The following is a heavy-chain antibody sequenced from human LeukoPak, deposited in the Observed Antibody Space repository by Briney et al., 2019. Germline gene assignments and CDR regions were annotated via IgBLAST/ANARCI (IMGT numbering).Heavy chain of an antibody. Sequence: SETLSLTCAVYGGSFSGYYWSWIRQPPGKGLEWIGEINHSGSTNYNPSLKSRVTISVDTSKNQFSLKLSSATAADTAVYYCARGAVDIVVVPAARRSAHPVRWFDPWGQGTLVTVSS. D-gene: IGHD2-2*01. J-gene: IGHJ5*02. CDR2: INHSGST. V-gene: IGHV4-34*01. CDR3: ARGAVDIVVVPAARRSAHPVRWFDP. CDR1: GGSFSGYY.